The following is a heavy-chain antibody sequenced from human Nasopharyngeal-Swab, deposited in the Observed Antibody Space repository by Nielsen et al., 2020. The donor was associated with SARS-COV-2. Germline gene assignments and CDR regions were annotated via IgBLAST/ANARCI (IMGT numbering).Heavy chain of an antibody. J-gene: IGHJ4*02. CDR3: ARDRGGAAAGKRPYYFDY. V-gene: IGHV4-34*01. D-gene: IGHD6-13*01. Sequence: GSLRLSCAVYGGSFSGYYWSWIRQPPGKGLEWIGEINHSGSTNYNPSLKSRVTISVDTSKNQFSLKLSSVTAADTAVYYCARDRGGAAAGKRPYYFDYWGQGTLVTVSS. CDR1: GGSFSGYY. CDR2: INHSGST.